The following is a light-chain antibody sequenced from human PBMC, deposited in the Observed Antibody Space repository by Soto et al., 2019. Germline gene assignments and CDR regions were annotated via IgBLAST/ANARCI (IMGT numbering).Light chain of an antibody. CDR3: QQYYSTPLT. J-gene: IGKJ4*01. CDR1: QSVLYSSNNKNY. CDR2: WAS. V-gene: IGKV4-1*01. Sequence: DIVMTQSPDSVAVSLGERATINCESSQSVLYSSNNKNYLAWYQQKPGQPPKLLIYWASTRESGVPDRFSGSGSGTDFTLTISSLQAEDVAVYYCQQYYSTPLTFGGGTKVEIK.